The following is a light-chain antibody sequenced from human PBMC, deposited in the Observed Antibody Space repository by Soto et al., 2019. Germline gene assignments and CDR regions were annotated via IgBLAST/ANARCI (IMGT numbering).Light chain of an antibody. Sequence: EVVMTQSPASLSASPGESVTLSCRASQNIRSSFLAWYQQKPGQAPRLLIYGASTRATGIPDRFSGSGSGTDFTLTITPLEPEDFAVYFCQQYETSPITFGQGTRLEIK. J-gene: IGKJ5*01. CDR3: QQYETSPIT. CDR2: GAS. CDR1: QNIRSSF. V-gene: IGKV3-20*01.